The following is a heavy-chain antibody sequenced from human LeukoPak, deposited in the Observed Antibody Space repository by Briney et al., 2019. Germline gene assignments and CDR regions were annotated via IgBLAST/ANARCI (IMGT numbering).Heavy chain of an antibody. J-gene: IGHJ4*02. CDR3: ARAMN. Sequence: GGSLRLSCAASEFTFSSDWMSWVRQAPGKGLEWVASINQDGSEKYYVDSVKGRFTISRDNAKNSLYLQMNSLRGEDTAVYYCARAMNWGQGTLVTVSS. D-gene: IGHD3-22*01. CDR2: INQDGSEK. CDR1: EFTFSSDW. V-gene: IGHV3-7*01.